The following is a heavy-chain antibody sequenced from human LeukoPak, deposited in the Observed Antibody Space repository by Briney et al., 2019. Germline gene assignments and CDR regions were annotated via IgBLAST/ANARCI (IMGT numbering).Heavy chain of an antibody. CDR1: GGSISSYY. CDR3: ARGVRSAVTDY. V-gene: IGHV4-59*01. Sequence: PSETLSLTCTVSGGSISSYYWSWIRQPPGKGLEWIGYIYYSGSTNYNPSLKSRVTISVDTSKNQFSLKPSSVTAADTAVYYCARGVRSAVTDYWGQGTLVTVSS. D-gene: IGHD4-23*01. CDR2: IYYSGST. J-gene: IGHJ4*02.